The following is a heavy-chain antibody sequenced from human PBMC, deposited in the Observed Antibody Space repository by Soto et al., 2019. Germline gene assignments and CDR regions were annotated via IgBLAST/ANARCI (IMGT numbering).Heavy chain of an antibody. Sequence: GGSLRLSCAASGFTFSSYSMNWVRQAPGKGLEWVSSISSSSSYIYYADSVKGRFTISRDNAKNSLYLQMNSLRAEDTAVYYCARVPIVVVVAATYGMDVWGQGTTVTVSS. CDR2: ISSSSSYI. D-gene: IGHD2-15*01. J-gene: IGHJ6*02. CDR1: GFTFSSYS. V-gene: IGHV3-21*01. CDR3: ARVPIVVVVAATYGMDV.